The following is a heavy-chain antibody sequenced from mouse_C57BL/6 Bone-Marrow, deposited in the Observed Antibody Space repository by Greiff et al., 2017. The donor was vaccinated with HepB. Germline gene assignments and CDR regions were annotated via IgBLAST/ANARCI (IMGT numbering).Heavy chain of an antibody. CDR3: AERWGGSSIPYAMDY. V-gene: IGHV1-26*01. J-gene: IGHJ4*01. CDR1: GYTFTDYY. CDR2: INPNNGGT. D-gene: IGHD1-1*01. Sequence: EVQLQQSGPELVKPGASVKISCKASGYTFTDYYMNWVKQSHGKSLEWIGDINPNNGGTSYNQKFKGKATLTVDKSSSTAYMELRSLTSEDSAVYYCAERWGGSSIPYAMDYWGQGTSGTVSS.